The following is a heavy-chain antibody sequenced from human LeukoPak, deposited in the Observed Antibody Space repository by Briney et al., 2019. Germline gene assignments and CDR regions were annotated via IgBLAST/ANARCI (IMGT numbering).Heavy chain of an antibody. J-gene: IGHJ6*03. Sequence: GGSLRLSCTASGFRFSNYAMNWVRQAPGKGLEWVSGISGSGGSTYYADSVKGRFTISRDNSKNTLYLQMDSLRAEDTAIYYCAKGGVVAAMDHYYYYMDVWGKGTTVTVSS. V-gene: IGHV3-23*01. D-gene: IGHD2-15*01. CDR2: ISGSGGST. CDR1: GFRFSNYA. CDR3: AKGGVVAAMDHYYYYMDV.